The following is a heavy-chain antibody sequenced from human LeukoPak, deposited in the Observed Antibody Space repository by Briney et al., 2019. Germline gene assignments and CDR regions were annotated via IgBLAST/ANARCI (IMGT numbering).Heavy chain of an antibody. CDR1: GGTFSSYA. V-gene: IGHV1-69*01. CDR3: ASHMTTVTLAAFAI. J-gene: IGHJ3*02. CDR2: IIPIFGTA. D-gene: IGHD4-17*01. Sequence: ASVKVSCKASGGTFSSYAISWVRQAPGQVLEWMGGIIPIFGTANYAQKFQGRVTITADESTSTACMELSSLRSEDTAVYYCASHMTTVTLAAFAIWGQGTMVTVSS.